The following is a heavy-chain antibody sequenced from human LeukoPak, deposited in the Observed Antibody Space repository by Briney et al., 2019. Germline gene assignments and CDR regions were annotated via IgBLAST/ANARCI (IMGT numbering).Heavy chain of an antibody. J-gene: IGHJ6*03. CDR3: ARLSTDYYYMDV. V-gene: IGHV3-30*03. CDR1: GFTFSSYG. CDR2: ISYDGSNK. D-gene: IGHD4/OR15-4a*01. Sequence: GGSLRLSCAASGFTFSSYGMHWVRQAPGKGLEWVAVISYDGSNKYYADSVKGRFTISRDNSKNTLYLQMNSLRAEDTAVYYCARLSTDYYYMDVWGKGTTVTISS.